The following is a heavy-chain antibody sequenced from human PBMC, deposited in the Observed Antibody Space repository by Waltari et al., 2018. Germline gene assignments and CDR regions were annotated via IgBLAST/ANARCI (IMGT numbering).Heavy chain of an antibody. CDR1: GGSFSGYS. CDR2: INHSGST. D-gene: IGHD1-1*01. V-gene: IGHV4-34*01. CDR3: ARRTRYSSQNDAFDI. Sequence: QVQLQQWGAGMLKPSETLSLTCAVYGGSFSGYSWSWIRQPPGKGLEWIGEINHSGSTNYNPSLKSRVTISVDTSKNQFSLKLSSVTAADTAVYYCARRTRYSSQNDAFDIWGQGTMVTVSS. J-gene: IGHJ3*02.